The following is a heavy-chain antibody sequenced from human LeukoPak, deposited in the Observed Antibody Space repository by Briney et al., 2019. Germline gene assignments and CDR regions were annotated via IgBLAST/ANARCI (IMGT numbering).Heavy chain of an antibody. D-gene: IGHD2-2*01. V-gene: IGHV3-33*01. CDR1: GFTFSTYG. Sequence: PGGSLRLYCAASGFTFSTYGMHWVRQARGKGLEWLAVIWHDGSKKYYADSVKGRFTISRDNSKNTLYLQMNSLRPEDTAVYYCARDLAAAASDWGQGTLVTVSS. CDR3: ARDLAAAASD. CDR2: IWHDGSKK. J-gene: IGHJ4*02.